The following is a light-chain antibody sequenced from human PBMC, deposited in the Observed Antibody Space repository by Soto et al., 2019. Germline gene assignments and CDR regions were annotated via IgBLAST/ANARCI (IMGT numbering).Light chain of an antibody. CDR1: SSNIGGNA. CDR2: SNN. V-gene: IGLV1-44*01. CDR3: AAWDDSLSGYV. Sequence: QSVLTQPPSASGTPGQRVTISCSGSSSNIGGNAVNWYQQLPGTTPKLLIYSNNQRPSGVPDRFSGSKSGTSAALAISGLQSEDEAEYYCAAWDDSLSGYVFGTGPKLAVL. J-gene: IGLJ1*01.